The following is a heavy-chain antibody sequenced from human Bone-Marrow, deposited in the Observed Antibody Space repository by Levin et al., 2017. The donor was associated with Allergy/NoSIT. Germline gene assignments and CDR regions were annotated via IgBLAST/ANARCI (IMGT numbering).Heavy chain of an antibody. V-gene: IGHV3-30*04. Sequence: PGGSLRLSCAPSRFTFSAYAMHWVRLAPGKGLEWVALVSFDGRKQYYSDSVKGRFTISRDNSQNRLYLQMNSLRSDDTGIYFCARTYYFDGSGYTALDHWGQGTLVTVSS. J-gene: IGHJ4*02. CDR3: ARTYYFDGSGYTALDH. D-gene: IGHD3-22*01. CDR2: VSFDGRKQ. CDR1: RFTFSAYA.